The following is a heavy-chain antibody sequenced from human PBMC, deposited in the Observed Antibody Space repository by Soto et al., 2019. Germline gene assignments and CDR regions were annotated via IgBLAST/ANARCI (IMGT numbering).Heavy chain of an antibody. J-gene: IGHJ6*02. CDR3: AGGRIVVVGIRAYYGMDV. CDR1: GGTPSNSA. CDR2: IIPVFGLV. V-gene: IGHV1-69*01. D-gene: IGHD3-22*01. Sequence: QVHLLLQSGAEVKKPGSSVKVSCKASGGTPSNSAISWVRQAPGHGLEWMGGIIPVFGLVKYAQNFQGRVTITADESTNTAYMELSSLRPEDTAVYYCAGGRIVVVGIRAYYGMDVWGQGTTVTVSS.